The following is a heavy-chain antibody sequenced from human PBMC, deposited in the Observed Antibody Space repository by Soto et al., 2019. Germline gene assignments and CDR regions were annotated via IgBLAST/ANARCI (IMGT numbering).Heavy chain of an antibody. V-gene: IGHV1-69*13. Sequence: SVKVSCKASGGTFSSYAISWVRQAPGQGLEWMGGIIPIFGTANYAQKFQGRVTITADESTGTAYMELSSLRSEDTAVYYCARRRNYYDSSGYYPFDYWGQGTLVTVSS. D-gene: IGHD3-22*01. CDR3: ARRRNYYDSSGYYPFDY. J-gene: IGHJ4*02. CDR1: GGTFSSYA. CDR2: IIPIFGTA.